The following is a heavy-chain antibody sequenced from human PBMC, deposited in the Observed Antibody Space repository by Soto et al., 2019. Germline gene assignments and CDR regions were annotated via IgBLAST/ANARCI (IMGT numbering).Heavy chain of an antibody. CDR2: INSDGSST. CDR1: GFTFSNYW. J-gene: IGHJ4*02. CDR3: ASVRVVEAATNFDS. Sequence: GGSLRLSCAASGFTFSNYWMHWVRQAPGKGLVWVSRINSDGSSTNYADSVKGRFTISRDNAKNTLYLQMNSLRAEDTAVYYCASVRVVEAATNFDSWGQGTLVTVSS. D-gene: IGHD2-15*01. V-gene: IGHV3-74*01.